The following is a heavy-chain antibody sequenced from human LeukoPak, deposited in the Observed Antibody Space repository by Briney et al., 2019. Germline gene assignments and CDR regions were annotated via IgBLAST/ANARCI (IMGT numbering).Heavy chain of an antibody. J-gene: IGHJ4*02. D-gene: IGHD3-3*01. Sequence: GGSLRLSCAASGFTFSNAWMSWVRQAPGKGLEWVGRIKSKTDGGTTDYAAPVKGRFTISRDDSKNTLYLQMNSLRAEDTAVYYCAKDLDPNDFWSGQDYWGQGTLVTVSS. CDR1: GFTFSNAW. CDR2: IKSKTDGGTT. CDR3: AKDLDPNDFWSGQDY. V-gene: IGHV3-15*01.